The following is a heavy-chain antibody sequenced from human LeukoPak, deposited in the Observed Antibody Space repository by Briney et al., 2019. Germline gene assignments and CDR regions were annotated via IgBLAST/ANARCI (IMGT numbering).Heavy chain of an antibody. CDR3: ATPLQYYYDSSGSLH. Sequence: PGGSLRLSCAASGFTFSSYAMSWVRQAPGKGVEWVSAISGSGGSTYYAESVKGRFTISTDNSKTTLYLQMNSLRAEDTAVYYCATPLQYYYDSSGSLHWGQGTLVTVSS. CDR1: GFTFSSYA. J-gene: IGHJ4*02. D-gene: IGHD3-22*01. V-gene: IGHV3-23*01. CDR2: ISGSGGST.